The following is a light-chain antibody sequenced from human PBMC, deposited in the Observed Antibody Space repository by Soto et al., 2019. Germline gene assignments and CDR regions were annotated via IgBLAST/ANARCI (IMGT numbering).Light chain of an antibody. Sequence: DIQMTQSPSSLSASVGDRVTITCRASQSISTYLNWYQQKAGKAPKIMIYAAPSLQSGVPSRFSGSGSGTDFTLTIGSLEPEDVAVYYCQQRNNWPLTFGGGTKVDIK. J-gene: IGKJ4*01. CDR1: QSISTY. V-gene: IGKV1-39*01. CDR2: AAP. CDR3: QQRNNWPLT.